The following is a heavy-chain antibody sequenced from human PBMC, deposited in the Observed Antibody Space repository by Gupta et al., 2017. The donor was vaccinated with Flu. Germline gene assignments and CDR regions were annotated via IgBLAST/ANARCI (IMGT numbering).Heavy chain of an antibody. D-gene: IGHD2-21*02. Sequence: QVQLQESGPGLVKPSETLSLTCAVSGYSISSGYYWGWIRQPPGKGLEWIGNINYSGSAYYNSSLKSRVTISVDTSKNQFSLKLYSVTAADTAVYYCARAYCGGDCYPIDYWGQGTLVTVSS. CDR1: GYSISSGYY. J-gene: IGHJ4*02. CDR2: INYSGSA. CDR3: ARAYCGGDCYPIDY. V-gene: IGHV4-38-2*01.